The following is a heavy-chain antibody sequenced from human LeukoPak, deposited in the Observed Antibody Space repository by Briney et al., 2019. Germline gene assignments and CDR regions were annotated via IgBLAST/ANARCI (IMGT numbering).Heavy chain of an antibody. CDR1: GFTFNTYS. D-gene: IGHD4/OR15-4a*01. J-gene: IGHJ4*02. CDR2: ISTNGDSI. Sequence: PGGSLRLSCAASGFTFNTYSMNWVRQAPGKGLEFVSAISTNGDSIFYGNSVEGRFTISRDNSKNTLYLQMGGLRAEDMAVYYCARANYHFSAYDYWGQGALVTVSS. V-gene: IGHV3-64*01. CDR3: ARANYHFSAYDY.